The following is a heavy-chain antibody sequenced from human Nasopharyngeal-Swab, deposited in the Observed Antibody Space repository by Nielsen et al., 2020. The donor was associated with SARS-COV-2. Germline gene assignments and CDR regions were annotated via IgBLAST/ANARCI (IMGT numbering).Heavy chain of an antibody. D-gene: IGHD2-2*01. V-gene: IGHV3-48*01. CDR3: ARDVVVETYYYYYMDV. Sequence: GESLKISCAASGFTFSIYSMNWVRQAPGKGLEWVSYISSSSTIYYADSVKGRFTISRDNAKNSLYLQMNSLRAEDTAVYYCARDVVVETYYYYYMDVWGKGTTVTVSS. CDR2: ISSSSTI. CDR1: GFTFSIYS. J-gene: IGHJ6*03.